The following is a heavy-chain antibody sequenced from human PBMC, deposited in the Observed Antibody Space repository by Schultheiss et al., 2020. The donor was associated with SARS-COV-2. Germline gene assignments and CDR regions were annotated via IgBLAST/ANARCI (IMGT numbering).Heavy chain of an antibody. CDR2: IYTSGST. Sequence: SQTLSLTCAVSGGSISSYYWSWIRQPAGKGLEWIGRIYTSGSTNYNPSLKSRVTMSVDTSKNQFSLKLSSVTAADTAVYYCASLFGVYSSSRYFDYWGQGTLVTVSS. D-gene: IGHD6-6*01. CDR3: ASLFGVYSSSRYFDY. J-gene: IGHJ4*02. CDR1: GGSISSYY. V-gene: IGHV4-4*07.